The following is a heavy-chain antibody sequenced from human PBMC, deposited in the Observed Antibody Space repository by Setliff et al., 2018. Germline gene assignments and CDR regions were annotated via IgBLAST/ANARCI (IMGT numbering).Heavy chain of an antibody. CDR3: ARVGPLTDDAFDI. J-gene: IGHJ3*02. D-gene: IGHD1-26*01. CDR1: GYTFTNYW. V-gene: IGHV5-51*01. CDR2: IYPADSDT. Sequence: PGESLKISCKGSGYTFTNYWIAWVRQMPGKGLEYMGIIYPADSDTTYSPSFQGQVTISADKSINTAHLQWSSLKASDTAIYYCARVGPLTDDAFDIWGQGTMVTVSS.